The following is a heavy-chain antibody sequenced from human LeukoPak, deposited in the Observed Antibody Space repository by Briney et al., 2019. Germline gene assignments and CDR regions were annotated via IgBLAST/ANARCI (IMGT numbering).Heavy chain of an antibody. D-gene: IGHD3-22*01. CDR1: GFTFSSYA. Sequence: GGSLRLSRAASGFTFSSYAMSWVRQAPGKGLEWVSAISGSGGSTYYADSVKGRFTISRDNSKNTLYLQMNSLRAEDTAVYYCAKGSGYYYVTSLFDYWGQGTLVTVSS. J-gene: IGHJ4*02. V-gene: IGHV3-23*01. CDR3: AKGSGYYYVTSLFDY. CDR2: ISGSGGST.